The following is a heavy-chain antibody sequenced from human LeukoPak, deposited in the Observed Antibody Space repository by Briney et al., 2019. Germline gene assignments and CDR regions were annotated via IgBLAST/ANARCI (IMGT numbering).Heavy chain of an antibody. D-gene: IGHD6-19*01. J-gene: IGHJ4*02. V-gene: IGHV4-4*07. CDR1: GGSLSNYY. Sequence: SETLSLTCTVSGGSLSNYYWSWIRQSAGQGLEWIGRIYSSGNTNYNPSLKSRVIMSVDTSKNQFSLKMTSVTAADTAVYYCARDSQPSVGWYYFDNWGQGALVTVSS. CDR2: IYSSGNT. CDR3: ARDSQPSVGWYYFDN.